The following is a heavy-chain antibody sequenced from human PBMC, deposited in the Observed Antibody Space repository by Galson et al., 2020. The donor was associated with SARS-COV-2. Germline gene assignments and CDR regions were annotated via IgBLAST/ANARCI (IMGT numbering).Heavy chain of an antibody. V-gene: IGHV3-53*01. J-gene: IGHJ6*02. Sequence: GGSLGLSCAASGFTVSSNYMSWVRQAPGKGLEWVSVIYSGGSTYYADSVKGRFTISRDNSKNTLYLQMNSLRAEDTAVYYCARDRRLPGYYYGMDVWGQGTTVTVSS. CDR1: GFTVSSNY. CDR2: IYSGGST. D-gene: IGHD6-25*01. CDR3: ARDRRLPGYYYGMDV.